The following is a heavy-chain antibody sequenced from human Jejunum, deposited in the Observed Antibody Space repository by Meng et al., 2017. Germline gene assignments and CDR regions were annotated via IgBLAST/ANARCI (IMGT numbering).Heavy chain of an antibody. CDR2: ISGSGGST. D-gene: IGHD5-18*01. J-gene: IGHJ4*02. CDR1: GFTFSNYA. V-gene: IGHV3-23*01. Sequence: GGPLRLSCAASGFTFSNYAMNWVRQAPGKGLEWVSAISGSGGSTYFADSVKGRFTISRDNSKNTLYLQMNSLRAEDTAVYYCAKDRESWLNDNLYGKYFDYWGQGTLVTVSS. CDR3: AKDRESWLNDNLYGKYFDY.